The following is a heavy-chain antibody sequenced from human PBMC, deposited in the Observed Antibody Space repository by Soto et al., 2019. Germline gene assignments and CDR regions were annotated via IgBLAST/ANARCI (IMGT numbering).Heavy chain of an antibody. CDR2: ISYDGSNK. D-gene: IGHD2-15*01. CDR3: ARESRSLSATLTFDY. J-gene: IGHJ4*02. CDR1: GFTFSSYA. Sequence: GGSQRLSCAASGFTFSSYAMHWVRQAPGKGLEWVAVISYDGSNKYYADSVKGRFTISRDNSKNTLYLQMNSLRAEDTAVYYCARESRSLSATLTFDYWGQGTLVTVSS. V-gene: IGHV3-30-3*01.